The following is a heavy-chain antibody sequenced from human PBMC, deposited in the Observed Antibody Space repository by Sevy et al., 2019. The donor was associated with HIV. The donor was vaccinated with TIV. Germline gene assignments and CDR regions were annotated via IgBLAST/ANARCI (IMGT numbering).Heavy chain of an antibody. CDR1: GYTFTSYG. CDR3: ARYSIAVAGTGGFDY. V-gene: IGHV1-18*01. Sequence: ASVKVSCKASGYTFTSYGISWVRQAPGQGLEWMGWISAYNGNTNYAQTLQGRVTMTTDTSTSTAYMELRSLRSDDTAVYYCARYSIAVAGTGGFDYWGQGTLVTVSS. CDR2: ISAYNGNT. D-gene: IGHD6-19*01. J-gene: IGHJ4*02.